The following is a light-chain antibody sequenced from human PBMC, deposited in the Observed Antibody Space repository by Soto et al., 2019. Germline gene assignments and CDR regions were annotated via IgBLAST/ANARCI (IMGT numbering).Light chain of an antibody. J-gene: IGKJ2*01. CDR3: QQSYSKTRYT. V-gene: IGKV1-39*01. CDR2: AAS. Sequence: DIQMTQSPSSLSASVGDRVTITCRASQSISSYLNWYQQKPGKAPKLLIYAASSLQSGVPSRFSGSGSGTDFTLTISSLQPEDFATYYCQQSYSKTRYTFGQGTKLEIK. CDR1: QSISSY.